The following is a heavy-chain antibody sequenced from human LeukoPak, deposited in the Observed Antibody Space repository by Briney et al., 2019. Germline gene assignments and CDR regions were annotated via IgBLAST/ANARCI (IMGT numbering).Heavy chain of an antibody. J-gene: IGHJ5*02. V-gene: IGHV4-34*01. D-gene: IGHD6-13*01. Sequence: SETLSLTCAVYGGSFSGYYWSWIRQSPGKGLEWIGEINHSGSTNYNPSLKSRVTISVDTSKNQFSLKLSSVTAADTAVYYCARKRAPAGTDWFDPWGQGTLVTVSS. CDR1: GGSFSGYY. CDR2: INHSGST. CDR3: ARKRAPAGTDWFDP.